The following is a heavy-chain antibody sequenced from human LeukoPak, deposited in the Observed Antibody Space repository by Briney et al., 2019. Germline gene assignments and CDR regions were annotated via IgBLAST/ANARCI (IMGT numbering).Heavy chain of an antibody. CDR3: ARDELRWSPYFDY. Sequence: GGSLRLSCAASGFTVSSNYMSWVRQAPGKGLEWVSVIYRGDSTYYADSVKGRFTISRDNSKNTLYLQMNSLRAEDTAVYYCARDELRWSPYFDYWGQGTLVTVSS. J-gene: IGHJ4*02. CDR2: IYRGDST. D-gene: IGHD4-23*01. V-gene: IGHV3-53*01. CDR1: GFTVSSNY.